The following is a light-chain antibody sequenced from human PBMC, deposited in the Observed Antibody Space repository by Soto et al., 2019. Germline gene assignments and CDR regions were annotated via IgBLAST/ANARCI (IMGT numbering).Light chain of an antibody. CDR2: GNN. CDR1: SSNIGAGYD. CDR3: QSYDSGLSGSRV. J-gene: IGLJ2*01. Sequence: QSVLTQPPSVSGAPGQRVTISCTGSSSNIGAGYDVHWYQQLPGTAPKLLIYGNNNRPSGVPDRFSGSKSGTSASLAITGLQAEDEADYYCQSYDSGLSGSRVFGGGTKLTVL. V-gene: IGLV1-40*01.